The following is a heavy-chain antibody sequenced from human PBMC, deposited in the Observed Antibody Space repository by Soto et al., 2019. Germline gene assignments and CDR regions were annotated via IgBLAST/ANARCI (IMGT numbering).Heavy chain of an antibody. J-gene: IGHJ2*01. CDR3: ARGGRYFDL. CDR1: GFTVSDIY. Sequence: EVQLVESGGGLVQPGGSLRLSCAASGFTVSDIYMTWVRQAPGKGLEWVSVIYTVGTTYYADSVKGRFTISRHNSKNTLYLQINSLRAEDTAVYYCARGGRYFDLWGRGTLVTVSS. V-gene: IGHV3-53*04. CDR2: IYTVGTT.